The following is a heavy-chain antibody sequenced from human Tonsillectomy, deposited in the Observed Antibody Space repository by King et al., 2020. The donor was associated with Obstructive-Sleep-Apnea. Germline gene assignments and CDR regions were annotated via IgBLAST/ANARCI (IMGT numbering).Heavy chain of an antibody. CDR2: IKQDGYEK. V-gene: IGHV3-7*04. CDR3: ARGLNYFDY. Sequence: VQLVESGGGLVQPGGSLRLSCAASGFTFSNYWMSWVRQAPGKGLEWVANIKQDGYEKHYVDSVKGRFTISSDNAKNSLSLQMNSLRAEDTAVYYCARGLNYFDYWGQGTLVTVSS. J-gene: IGHJ4*02. CDR1: GFTFSNYW.